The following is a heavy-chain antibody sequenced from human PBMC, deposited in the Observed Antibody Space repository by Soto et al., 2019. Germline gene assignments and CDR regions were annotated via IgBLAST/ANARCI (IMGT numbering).Heavy chain of an antibody. CDR1: GFTFSSYA. V-gene: IGHV3-23*01. J-gene: IGHJ5*02. Sequence: PGGSLRLSCAASGFTFSSYAMSWVRQAPGKGLEWVSAISGSGGSTYYADSVKGRFTISRDNSKNALYLQMNSMRAEDTAVYYCARDTAMAKNWFAPWGQGTLVTVSS. D-gene: IGHD5-18*01. CDR3: ARDTAMAKNWFAP. CDR2: ISGSGGST.